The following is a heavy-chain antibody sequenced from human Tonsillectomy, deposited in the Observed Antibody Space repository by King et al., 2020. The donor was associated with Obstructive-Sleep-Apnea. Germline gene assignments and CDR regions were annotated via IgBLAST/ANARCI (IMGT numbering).Heavy chain of an antibody. V-gene: IGHV3-30*02. Sequence: VQLVESGGGVVQPGRSLRLSCAASGFTFSSYGMHWVRQAPGKGLEWVAFIRYDGRNQYYADAVKGRFTISRDHSKHTLYLQMHSLRAEDTAVYYCAKDRSTLRPAFDIWGQGTMVTVSS. D-gene: IGHD2-2*01. J-gene: IGHJ3*02. CDR3: AKDRSTLRPAFDI. CDR2: IRYDGRNQ. CDR1: GFTFSSYG.